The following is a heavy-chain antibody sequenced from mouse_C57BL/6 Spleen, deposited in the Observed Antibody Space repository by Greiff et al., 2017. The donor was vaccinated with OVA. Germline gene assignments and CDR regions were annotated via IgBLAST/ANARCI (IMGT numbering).Heavy chain of an antibody. CDR1: GYTFTSYW. V-gene: IGHV1-64*01. Sequence: VQLQQPGAELVKPGASVKLSCKASGYTFTSYWMHWVKQRPGQGLEWIGMIHPNSGSTNYNEKFKSKATLTVDKSSSTAYMQLSSLTSEDSAVYYCAKPIYYDYDGAWFAYWGQGTLVTVSA. CDR3: AKPIYYDYDGAWFAY. J-gene: IGHJ3*01. CDR2: IHPNSGST. D-gene: IGHD2-4*01.